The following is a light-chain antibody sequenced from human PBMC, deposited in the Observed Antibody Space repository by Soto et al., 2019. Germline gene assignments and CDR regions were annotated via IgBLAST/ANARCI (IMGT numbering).Light chain of an antibody. CDR2: QVT. J-gene: IGLJ1*01. Sequence: QSALTQPASVSGSPGQSITISCTGISSDVGSYNYVSWHQQHPGQAPKLMIYQVTNRASGVPDRFSASKSGNTASLTISGLQAGDEADYYCSSYRSSSTYVFGTGTKLTVL. V-gene: IGLV2-14*01. CDR3: SSYRSSSTYV. CDR1: SSDVGSYNY.